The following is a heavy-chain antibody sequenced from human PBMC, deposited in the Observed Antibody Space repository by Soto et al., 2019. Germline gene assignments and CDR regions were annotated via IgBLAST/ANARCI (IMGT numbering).Heavy chain of an antibody. CDR3: ARDNSLRGTDFDI. J-gene: IGHJ3*02. Sequence: GGSLRLSCAASGFTFSSYSMNWVRQAPGKGLEWVSSISSSSSYIYYADSVKGRFTISRDNAKNSLYLQMNSLRAEDTAVYYCARDNSLRGTDFDIWGQGTMVTVSS. D-gene: IGHD4-17*01. CDR1: GFTFSSYS. V-gene: IGHV3-21*01. CDR2: ISSSSSYI.